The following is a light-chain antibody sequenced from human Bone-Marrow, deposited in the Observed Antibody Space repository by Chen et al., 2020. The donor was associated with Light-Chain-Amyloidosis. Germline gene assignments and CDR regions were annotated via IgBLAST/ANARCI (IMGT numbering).Light chain of an antibody. V-gene: IGLV3-21*02. Sequence: SYLLPQPSSLPVAPGQPATIACGGNNIGSTSVHWYQQTPGQAPLLVVYDDSDRPSGIPERLSGSNSGNTATLTNSRVEAGDEADYYCQVWDRSSDRPVFGGGTKLTVL. CDR3: QVWDRSSDRPV. J-gene: IGLJ3*02. CDR2: DDS. CDR1: NIGSTS.